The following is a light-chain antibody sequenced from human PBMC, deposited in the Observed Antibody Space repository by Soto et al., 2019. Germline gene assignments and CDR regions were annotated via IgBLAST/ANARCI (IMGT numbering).Light chain of an antibody. J-gene: IGLJ1*01. Sequence: QSALTQPASLSGSPGQSITISCTGTSSDIGAYDYVSWFQQHPGKAPKLMISEVNNRPSGVSNRFSGSKSGNTAYLTISGLQADDEANYYCSSFKGTNSFVFGTGTKVTV. CDR2: EVN. CDR3: SSFKGTNSFV. CDR1: SSDIGAYDY. V-gene: IGLV2-14*01.